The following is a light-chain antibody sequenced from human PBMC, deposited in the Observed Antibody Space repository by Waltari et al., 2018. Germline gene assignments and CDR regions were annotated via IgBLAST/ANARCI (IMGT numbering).Light chain of an antibody. V-gene: IGLV1-51*02. Sequence: SVLTQPPSVAAAPGKRFTIACSGGCSKNGDNYVTWYRQFPATAPKLLIYENSDRPSGIPGRFSGSKSCTSATLDITGLQAGDEADYYCGTWDSSLSGAVFGGGTHLTVL. CDR2: ENS. CDR3: GTWDSSLSGAV. J-gene: IGLJ7*01. CDR1: CSKNGDNY.